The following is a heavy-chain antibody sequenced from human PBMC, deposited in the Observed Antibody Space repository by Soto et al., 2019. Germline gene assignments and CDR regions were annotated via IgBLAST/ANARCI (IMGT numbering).Heavy chain of an antibody. CDR3: ARGGSSARIYYYYYMDV. CDR1: GYTFTSYD. V-gene: IGHV1-8*01. Sequence: ASVKVSCKASGYTFTSYDINWVRQATGQGLEWMGWMNPNSGNTGYAQKFQGRVTMTRNTSISTAYMELSSLRSEDTAVYYCARGGSSARIYYYYYMDVWGKGTTVTVSS. CDR2: MNPNSGNT. J-gene: IGHJ6*03. D-gene: IGHD6-6*01.